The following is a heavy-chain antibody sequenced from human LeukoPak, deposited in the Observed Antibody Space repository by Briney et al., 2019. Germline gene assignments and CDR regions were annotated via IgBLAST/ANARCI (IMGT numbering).Heavy chain of an antibody. D-gene: IGHD3-9*01. V-gene: IGHV3-23*01. CDR1: GFTFSSYA. CDR3: AKVLTGDYYYYYYMDV. Sequence: PGGSLRLSCAASGFTFSSYAMSWVRQAPGKGLKWVSAISGSGGSTYYADSVKGRFTISRDNSKNTLYLQMNSLGAEDTAVYYCAKVLTGDYYYYYYMDVWGKGTTVTVSS. J-gene: IGHJ6*03. CDR2: ISGSGGST.